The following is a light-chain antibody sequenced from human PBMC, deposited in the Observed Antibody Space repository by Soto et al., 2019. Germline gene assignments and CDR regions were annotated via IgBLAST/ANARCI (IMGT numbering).Light chain of an antibody. CDR1: QSISSTF. Sequence: EIVLTQSAGTLSLSPGESATLSCIASQSISSTFVAWYQQKPGQAPRLLIYAASSRATGIPDRFSGSGSGTDYTLTISRLEPEDFALYYCQQYTSSPRAFGQGTKVDIK. V-gene: IGKV3-20*01. J-gene: IGKJ1*01. CDR3: QQYTSSPRA. CDR2: AAS.